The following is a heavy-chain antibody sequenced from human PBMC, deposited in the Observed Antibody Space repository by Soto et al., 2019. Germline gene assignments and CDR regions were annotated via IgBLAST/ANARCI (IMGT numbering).Heavy chain of an antibody. D-gene: IGHD1-1*01. CDR1: GLTVGSNY. CDR2: IYNTGGT. CDR3: MRGPVHLGEDDGHRRAY. Sequence: EVQLVESGGGLVQPGGSLRLSCAASGLTVGSNYMSWVRQAPGKGLEWVSLIYNTGGTYYADSVKGRFVISRDNSKNTLHLLMNSLRVEDTAVYYCMRGPVHLGEDDGHRRAYWGQGTLVSVSS. V-gene: IGHV3-66*01. J-gene: IGHJ4*02.